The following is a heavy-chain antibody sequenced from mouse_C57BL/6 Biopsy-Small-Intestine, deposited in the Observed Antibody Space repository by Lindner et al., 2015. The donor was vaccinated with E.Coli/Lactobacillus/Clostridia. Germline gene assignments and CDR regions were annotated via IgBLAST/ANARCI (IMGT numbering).Heavy chain of an antibody. CDR2: INPSTGST. J-gene: IGHJ2*01. CDR1: GYSFTGNH. V-gene: IGHV1-42*01. CDR3: VRREVYYFDY. Sequence: VQLQESGPELVKSGASVKISCRTSGYSFTGNHVNWVKQSPEKSLEWIGEINPSTGSTTYNQKFRAKATLTIDKSSSTAYMEFKGLTSEDSAVYYCVRREVYYFDYWGQGTTLTVSS.